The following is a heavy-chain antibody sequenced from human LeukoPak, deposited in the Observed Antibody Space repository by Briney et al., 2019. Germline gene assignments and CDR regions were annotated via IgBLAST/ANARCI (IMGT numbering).Heavy chain of an antibody. V-gene: IGHV1-46*01. CDR2: INPSGGST. CDR3: ARDLAHYYGSGSPNWFDP. J-gene: IGHJ5*02. Sequence: GASVKVSCKASGYTFTSYYMHWVRQAPGQGLEWMGIINPSGGSTSYAQKFQGRVTMTRDTSTSTVYMELSSLRSEDTAVYYCARDLAHYYGSGSPNWFDPWGQGTLVTVSS. D-gene: IGHD3-10*01. CDR1: GYTFTSYY.